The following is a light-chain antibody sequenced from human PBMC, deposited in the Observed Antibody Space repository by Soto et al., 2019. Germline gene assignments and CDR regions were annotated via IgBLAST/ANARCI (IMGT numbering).Light chain of an antibody. V-gene: IGLV2-14*01. CDR3: SSYTSSSTQV. Sequence: QSVLTQPASVSGSPGQSITISCTGTSSDVGGYNYVSWYQQHPGTAPKLIIYDVSNRPSGVSNRFSGSKSGNTASLTISGLQAEDEADYYCSSYTSSSTQVFGTGTKLTVL. J-gene: IGLJ1*01. CDR2: DVS. CDR1: SSDVGGYNY.